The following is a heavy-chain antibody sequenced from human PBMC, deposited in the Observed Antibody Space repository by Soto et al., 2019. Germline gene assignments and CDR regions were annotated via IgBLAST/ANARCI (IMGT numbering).Heavy chain of an antibody. J-gene: IGHJ6*02. CDR2: IPQEGGDG. CDR3: ARDQLILPAHDFFYGSDV. CDR1: GFTFSMYS. V-gene: IGHV3-7*03. Sequence: DVQLVESGGGLVQPGESLKLSCEVSGFTFSMYSMSWVRQAPGKGLEWVAKIPQEGGDGHYLDSVKGRFIISSDNAKNSLYLQMNSLRGADTAVYYCARDQLILPAHDFFYGSDVWGQGATVTVSS.